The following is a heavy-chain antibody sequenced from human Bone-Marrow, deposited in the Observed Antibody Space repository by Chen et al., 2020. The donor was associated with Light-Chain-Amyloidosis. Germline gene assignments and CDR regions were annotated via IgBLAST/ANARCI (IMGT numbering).Heavy chain of an antibody. CDR3: ARRRDGYNFDY. D-gene: IGHD5-12*01. Sequence: EVQLEQSGPEVKRPGESLKISCKGSGYTFPNYWIGWVRQMPGKGLEWMGVIYPDDSDVRSSPSFAGQVTISADKSITTAYLQWRSLKASDTAMYYCARRRDGYNFDYWGQGTLVTVSS. V-gene: IGHV5-51*01. CDR1: GYTFPNYW. J-gene: IGHJ4*02. CDR2: IYPDDSDV.